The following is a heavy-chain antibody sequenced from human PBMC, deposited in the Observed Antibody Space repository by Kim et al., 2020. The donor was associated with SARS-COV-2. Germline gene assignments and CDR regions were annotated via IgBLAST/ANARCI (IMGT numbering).Heavy chain of an antibody. D-gene: IGHD4-4*01. CDR1: GFDFGDYG. CDR2: ISYYGTVE. J-gene: IGHJ4*02. Sequence: GGSLRLSCAASGFDFGDYGMHWVRQAPGKGLEWVALISYYGTVEYYADSVKGRFTVSRDNTNNSLFLQMNSLRSEDTALYYCVKDQTVGYSRMSPHYWGQGTQVTVAS. V-gene: IGHV3-30*18. CDR3: VKDQTVGYSRMSPHY.